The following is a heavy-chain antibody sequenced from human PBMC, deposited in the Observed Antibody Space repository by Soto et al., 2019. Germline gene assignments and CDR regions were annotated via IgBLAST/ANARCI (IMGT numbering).Heavy chain of an antibody. J-gene: IGHJ6*01. D-gene: IGHD3-3*01. CDR1: VCFFSDYY. CDR3: AIGGGKIHYSGMEV. V-gene: IGHV3-11*01. CDR2: ISGTGDTT. Sequence: GGSLRLSCEASVCFFSDYYMSCIRHSPGKGLETLCYISGTGDTTSYADSVKGRFTISRDNAKNSLFLHLNSLSAGDTAVYYCAIGGGKIHYSGMEVLGQGTTVSVSS.